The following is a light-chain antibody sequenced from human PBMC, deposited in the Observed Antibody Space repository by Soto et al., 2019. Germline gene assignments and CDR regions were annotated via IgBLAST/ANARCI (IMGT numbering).Light chain of an antibody. V-gene: IGLV2-8*01. CDR1: SSDVGGYNY. J-gene: IGLJ1*01. Sequence: VLTQPPSASGSPGQSVAISCTGTSSDVGGYNYVSWYQQYPGKAPKLMIYDVTKRPSGVPDRFSGSKSGNTASLTVSGLQAEDEADYYCSSYAGTHVVFGTGTKVTVL. CDR3: SSYAGTHVV. CDR2: DVT.